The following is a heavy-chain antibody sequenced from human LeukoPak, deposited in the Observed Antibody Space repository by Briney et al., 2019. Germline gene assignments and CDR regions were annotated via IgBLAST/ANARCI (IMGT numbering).Heavy chain of an antibody. Sequence: SETLSLTCTVSGGSISXXYWSWIRQPPGKGLXWXXXXXYSGSTNYNPSLKSRVTISVDTSKNQFSLKLSSVTAADTAVYYCARVGAKDSSGYYFRAFDIWGQGTMVTVSS. CDR1: GGSISXXY. V-gene: IGHV4-59*01. J-gene: IGHJ3*02. CDR2: XXYSGST. D-gene: IGHD3-22*01. CDR3: ARVGAKDSSGYYFRAFDI.